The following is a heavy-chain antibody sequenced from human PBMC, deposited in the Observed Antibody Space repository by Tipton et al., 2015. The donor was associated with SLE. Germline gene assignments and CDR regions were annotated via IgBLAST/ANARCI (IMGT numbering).Heavy chain of an antibody. V-gene: IGHV4-34*01. J-gene: IGHJ4*02. CDR1: GGSFSGYY. CDR2: INHSGST. Sequence: TLSLTCAVYGGSFSGYYWSWIRQPPGKGLGWIGEINHSGSTNYNPSLKSRVTISVDTSKNQFSLKLSSVTAADTAVYYCARTWGDPDPYFDYWGQGTLVTVSS. CDR3: ARTWGDPDPYFDY. D-gene: IGHD3-10*01.